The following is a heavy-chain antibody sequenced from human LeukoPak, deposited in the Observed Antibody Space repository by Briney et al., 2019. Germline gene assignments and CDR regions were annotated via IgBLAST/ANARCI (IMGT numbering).Heavy chain of an antibody. CDR3: ARGNYDSSGYSPQIDC. CDR1: GGSISSGDYY. D-gene: IGHD3-22*01. Sequence: SETLSLTCTVSGGSISSGDYYWSWIRQPPGKGLEWIGYIYYSGSTCYNPSLKSRVTISVDTSKNQFSLKLSSVTAADTAVYYCARGNYDSSGYSPQIDCWGQGTLVTVSS. V-gene: IGHV4-30-4*01. CDR2: IYYSGST. J-gene: IGHJ4*02.